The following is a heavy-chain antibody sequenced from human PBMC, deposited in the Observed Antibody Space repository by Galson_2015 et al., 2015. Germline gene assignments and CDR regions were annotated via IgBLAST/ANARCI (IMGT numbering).Heavy chain of an antibody. V-gene: IGHV1-58*01. CDR3: ARDDKGYCSGGSCYRWFDP. Sequence: SVKVSCKASGLTFTSSTVQRVRQARGQRLEWIGWIVVGSGATNYAQSFRERLTFTRDMSTSTAYMELSSLTSEDTAVYYCARDDKGYCSGGSCYRWFDPWGQGTPVTVSS. CDR1: GLTFTSST. D-gene: IGHD2-15*01. J-gene: IGHJ5*02. CDR2: IVVGSGAT.